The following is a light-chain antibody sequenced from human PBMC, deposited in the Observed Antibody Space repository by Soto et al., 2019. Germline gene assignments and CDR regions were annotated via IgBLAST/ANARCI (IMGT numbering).Light chain of an antibody. V-gene: IGLV1-44*01. J-gene: IGLJ3*02. CDR2: NNN. CDR1: SSNIGSNT. Sequence: QSVLTQPPSASGTPGQRVTISCSGSSSNIGSNTVNWYQQLPGTTPKLLIYNNNQRPSGVPDRISGSKSGTSASLAISGLQSADEADYYCAARDDSLNAWVFGGGTKLTVL. CDR3: AARDDSLNAWV.